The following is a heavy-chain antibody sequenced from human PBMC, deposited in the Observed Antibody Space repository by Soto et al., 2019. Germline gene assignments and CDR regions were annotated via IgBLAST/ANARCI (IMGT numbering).Heavy chain of an antibody. J-gene: IGHJ4*02. Sequence: EVQLLESGGGLVQPGGSLRLSCAASEFTFSNYAMSWVRQAPGKGLEWVSAISYGGGTTYYAESVKGRFTISRDNSKTTLYLQMNSLRAVDTAVYYCAKTPGYYYASTGYHFDYWGQGTLVTVSS. CDR1: EFTFSNYA. CDR3: AKTPGYYYASTGYHFDY. D-gene: IGHD3-22*01. V-gene: IGHV3-23*01. CDR2: ISYGGGTT.